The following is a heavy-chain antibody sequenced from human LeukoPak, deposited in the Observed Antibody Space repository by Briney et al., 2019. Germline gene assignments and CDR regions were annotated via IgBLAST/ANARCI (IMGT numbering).Heavy chain of an antibody. J-gene: IGHJ4*02. CDR3: ASPRGYGYYFDY. CDR2: INRDGSEK. Sequence: GGSLRLSCAASGFSFTSYWMSWVRQAPGQGLEWVANINRDGSEKYYVDSVKGRFTISRDNGKNSLYLQMNSLRAEDTAVYYCASPRGYGYYFDYWGQGTLVTVSS. V-gene: IGHV3-7*01. CDR1: GFSFTSYW. D-gene: IGHD5-12*01.